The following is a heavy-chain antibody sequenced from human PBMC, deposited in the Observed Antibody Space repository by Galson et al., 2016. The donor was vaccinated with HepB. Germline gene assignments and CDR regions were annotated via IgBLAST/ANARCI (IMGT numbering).Heavy chain of an antibody. CDR1: GFSFSSYV. Sequence: SLRLSCAASGFSFSSYVMFWVRQAPGKGLEFVSAIGSDGRSTHYADSLRGRFTISRDNSKNTLYLQMNSLTAEDTAVYYCARFGGSLGMDVWGQGTTVTVSS. CDR2: IGSDGRST. V-gene: IGHV3-64*04. J-gene: IGHJ6*02. CDR3: ARFGGSLGMDV. D-gene: IGHD2-15*01.